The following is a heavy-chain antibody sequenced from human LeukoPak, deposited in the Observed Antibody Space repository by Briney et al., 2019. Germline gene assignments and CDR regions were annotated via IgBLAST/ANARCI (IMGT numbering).Heavy chain of an antibody. CDR3: ARGKIADDSSGYYSDY. D-gene: IGHD3-22*01. V-gene: IGHV4-34*01. J-gene: IGHJ4*02. Sequence: SETLSLTCAVYGGSFSGYYWSWIRQPPGQGLEWIGEINHSGSTNYNPSLKSRVTISLDTSKNQFSLKLSSVTAADTAVYYCARGKIADDSSGYYSDYWGQGTLVTVSS. CDR1: GGSFSGYY. CDR2: INHSGST.